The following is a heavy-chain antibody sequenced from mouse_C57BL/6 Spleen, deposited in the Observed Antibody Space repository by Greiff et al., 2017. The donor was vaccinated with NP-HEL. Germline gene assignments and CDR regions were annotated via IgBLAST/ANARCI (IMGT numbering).Heavy chain of an antibody. CDR2: ISYDGSN. V-gene: IGHV3-6*01. Sequence: EVKLEESGPGLVKPSQSLSLTCSVTGYSITSGYYWNWIRQFPGNKLEWMGYISYDGSNNYNPSLKNRISITRDTSKNQFFLKLNSVTTEDTATYYCARDVTTTVVARWYFDVWGTGTTVTVSS. D-gene: IGHD1-1*01. CDR3: ARDVTTTVVARWYFDV. CDR1: GYSITSGYY. J-gene: IGHJ1*03.